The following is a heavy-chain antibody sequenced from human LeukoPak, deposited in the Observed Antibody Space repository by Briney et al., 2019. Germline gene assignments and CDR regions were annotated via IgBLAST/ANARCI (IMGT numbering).Heavy chain of an antibody. CDR1: GFAFSSYG. V-gene: IGHV3-33*01. Sequence: PGRSLRLSCAASGFAFSSYGMHWVRQAPGKGLEWVAVIWYDGSNKYYADSVKGRFTISRDNSKNTLYLQMNSLRAEDTAVYYYARGGRRQTLRVNGMDVWGKGTTVTVSS. CDR2: IWYDGSNK. CDR3: ARGGRRQTLRVNGMDV. D-gene: IGHD4-23*01. J-gene: IGHJ6*04.